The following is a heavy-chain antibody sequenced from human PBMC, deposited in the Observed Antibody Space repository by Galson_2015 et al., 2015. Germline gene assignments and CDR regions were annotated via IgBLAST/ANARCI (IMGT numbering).Heavy chain of an antibody. Sequence: TLSLTCTVSGGSISSSSYYWGWIRQPPGKGLEWIGSIYYSGSTYYNPSLKSRVTISVDTSKNQFSLKLSSVTAADTAVYYCARRRAGYSYGRVYFDYWGQGTLVTVSS. CDR3: ARRRAGYSYGRVYFDY. CDR1: GGSISSSSYY. V-gene: IGHV4-39*01. D-gene: IGHD5-18*01. J-gene: IGHJ4*02. CDR2: IYYSGST.